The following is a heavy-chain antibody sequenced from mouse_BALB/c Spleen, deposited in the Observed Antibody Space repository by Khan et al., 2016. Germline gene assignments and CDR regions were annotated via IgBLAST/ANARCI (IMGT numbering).Heavy chain of an antibody. V-gene: IGHV9-3-1*01. Sequence: LVESGPELKKPGETVKISCKASGYTFTNYGMNWVKQAPGKGLKWMGWINTYTGEPTYADDFKGRFAFSLETSASTAYLQINNLKNEDTATXFCAREGLRRTGYAMDYWGQGTSVTVSS. CDR1: GYTFTNYG. CDR2: INTYTGEP. J-gene: IGHJ4*01. D-gene: IGHD2-4*01. CDR3: AREGLRRTGYAMDY.